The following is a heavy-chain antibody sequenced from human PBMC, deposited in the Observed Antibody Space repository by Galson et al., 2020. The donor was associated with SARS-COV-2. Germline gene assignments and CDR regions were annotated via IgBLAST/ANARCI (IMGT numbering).Heavy chain of an antibody. CDR3: ATNYGSGSFYSAFDI. J-gene: IGHJ3*02. V-gene: IGHV4-39*01. Sequence: SETLSLTCTVSGGSVTSRNYYWGWIRQPPGKGLEWIGNVYYGGTTPYNPSLKSRVTISVDTSKNQFSLDLTSVTAADTAFYYCATNYGSGSFYSAFDIWGQGTMVTVSS. CDR1: GGSVTSRNYY. CDR2: VYYGGTT. D-gene: IGHD3-10*01.